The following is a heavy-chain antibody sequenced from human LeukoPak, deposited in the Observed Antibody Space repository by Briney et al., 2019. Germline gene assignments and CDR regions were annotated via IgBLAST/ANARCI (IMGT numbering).Heavy chain of an antibody. CDR3: AASNGMVRGVIDY. CDR2: IIPIFGTA. V-gene: IGHV1-69*13. Sequence: GASVKVSCKASGGTFSSYAISWVRQAPGQGLGWMGGIIPIFGTANYAQKFQGRVTITADESTSTAYMELSSLRSEDTAVYYCAASNGMVRGVIDYWGQGTLVTVSS. J-gene: IGHJ4*02. D-gene: IGHD3-10*01. CDR1: GGTFSSYA.